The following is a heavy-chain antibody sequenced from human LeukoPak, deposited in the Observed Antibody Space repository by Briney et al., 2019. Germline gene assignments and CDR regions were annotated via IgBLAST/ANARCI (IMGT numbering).Heavy chain of an antibody. Sequence: GGSLRLSCAASGFTFSSYGMHWVRQAPGKGLEWVALIRYDGSNKYYADSVKGRFTISRDNSKNTLYLQMNSLRAEDTAVYYCATSGRYSSGWYANWGQGTLVTVSS. CDR1: GFTFSSYG. V-gene: IGHV3-30*02. D-gene: IGHD6-19*01. CDR2: IRYDGSNK. CDR3: ATSGRYSSGWYAN. J-gene: IGHJ4*02.